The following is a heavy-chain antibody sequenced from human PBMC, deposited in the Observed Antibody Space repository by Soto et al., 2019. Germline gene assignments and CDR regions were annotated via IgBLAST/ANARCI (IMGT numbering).Heavy chain of an antibody. Sequence: GGSLRLSCAASGFTFSSYSMNWVRQAPGKGLEWVSSISSSSGHIYYADSLKGRSTISRDNAKNSLYLQMNSLRAEDTAVYYCTRHWLATREFDYWGQGTLVTVSS. CDR3: TRHWLATREFDY. J-gene: IGHJ4*02. V-gene: IGHV3-21*01. CDR1: GFTFSSYS. CDR2: ISSSSGHI. D-gene: IGHD1-26*01.